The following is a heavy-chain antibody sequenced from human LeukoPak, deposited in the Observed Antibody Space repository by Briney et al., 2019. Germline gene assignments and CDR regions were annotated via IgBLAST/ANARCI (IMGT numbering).Heavy chain of an antibody. J-gene: IGHJ4*02. D-gene: IGHD3-10*01. CDR3: ARDLSKPGDY. V-gene: IGHV3-30-3*01. CDR1: GFTFSSYA. CDR2: ISYDGSNK. Sequence: GRSLRLSCAASGFTFSSYAMHWVRQAPGKGLEWVAVISYDGSNKYYADSVKGRFTISRDNSKNTLYLQMNSLRAEDTAVYYCARDLSKPGDYWGQGTLVTVSS.